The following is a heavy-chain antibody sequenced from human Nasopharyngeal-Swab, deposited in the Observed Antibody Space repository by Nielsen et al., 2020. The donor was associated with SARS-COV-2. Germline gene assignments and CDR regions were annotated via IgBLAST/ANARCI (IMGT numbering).Heavy chain of an antibody. J-gene: IGHJ6*04. V-gene: IGHV4-39*07. CDR3: ARERMGGYFGGPQLGWVVDV. CDR2: IYYSGST. Sequence: RQAPGKGLEWIGSIYYSGSTYYNPSLKSRVTISVDTSKNQFSLKLSSVTAADTAVYYCARERMGGYFGGPQLGWVVDVWGKGTTVTVSS. D-gene: IGHD2-15*01.